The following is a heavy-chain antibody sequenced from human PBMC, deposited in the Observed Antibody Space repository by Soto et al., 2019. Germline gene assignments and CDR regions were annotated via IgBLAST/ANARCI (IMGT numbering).Heavy chain of an antibody. CDR1: GGSISSYY. V-gene: IGHV4-4*07. J-gene: IGHJ5*02. CDR2: IYTSGST. Sequence: QVQLQESGPGLVKPSETLSLTCTVSGGSISSYYWSWIRQPAGKGLEWIGRIYTSGSTNYNPSLKSRVTMAVDTSKNPFSLKLSSVTAADTAVYYCASSWGSSWRTNWFDPWGQGTLVTVSS. D-gene: IGHD6-13*01. CDR3: ASSWGSSWRTNWFDP.